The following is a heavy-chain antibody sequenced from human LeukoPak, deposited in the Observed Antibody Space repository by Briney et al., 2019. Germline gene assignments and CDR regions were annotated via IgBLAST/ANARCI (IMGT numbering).Heavy chain of an antibody. CDR1: GFTFSSYA. V-gene: IGHV3-23*01. CDR3: AKKVPANWGSYFDY. CDR2: ISGSGDST. D-gene: IGHD7-27*01. J-gene: IGHJ4*02. Sequence: HSGGSLRLSCAASGFTFSSYAMSWVRQAPGKGLEWVSAISGSGDSTYSTDCVKGRFTISRDNSKNTLYLQMNSLRAEDTAVYYCAKKVPANWGSYFDYWGQGTLVTVSS.